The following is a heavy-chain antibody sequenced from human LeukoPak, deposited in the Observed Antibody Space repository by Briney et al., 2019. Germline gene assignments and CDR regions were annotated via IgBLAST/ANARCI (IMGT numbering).Heavy chain of an antibody. CDR2: VNHGGST. CDR3: ARGFLAAAGTAWFDP. D-gene: IGHD6-13*01. V-gene: IGHV4-34*01. J-gene: IGHJ5*02. Sequence: ASETLSLTCAVYGGSFSGYYWSWIRQPPGKGLEWIGEVNHGGSTNYNPSLKSRVTISVDTSKNQFSLKLSSVTAADTAVYYCARGFLAAAGTAWFDPWGQGTLVTVSS. CDR1: GGSFSGYY.